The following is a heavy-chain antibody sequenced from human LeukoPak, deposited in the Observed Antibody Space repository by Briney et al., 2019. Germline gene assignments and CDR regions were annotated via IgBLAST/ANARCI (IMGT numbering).Heavy chain of an antibody. CDR1: GFTFSSYA. V-gene: IGHV3-23*01. CDR3: ARAMIGGEVYYFDY. D-gene: IGHD3-22*01. J-gene: IGHJ4*02. CDR2: ISGSDGST. Sequence: PGGSLRLSCAASGFTFSSYAMSWVRQAPGKGLEWVSAISGSDGSTYYADSVKGRFTISRDNSKNTLYLQMNSLRAGDTAVYYCARAMIGGEVYYFDYWGQGTLVTVSS.